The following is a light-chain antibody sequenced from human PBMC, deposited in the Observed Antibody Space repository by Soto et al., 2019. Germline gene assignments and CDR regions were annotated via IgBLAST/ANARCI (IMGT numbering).Light chain of an antibody. V-gene: IGLV2-18*01. J-gene: IGLJ2*01. CDR2: EVS. CDR3: SLSTRSGTYVV. Sequence: QSALTQPPSVSGSPGQSVTISCTGTSSDVGSYNHVSWYQQHPGTAPKLMIYEVSTRPSGVPYRFSGSKSGNTASLTISGGQADEDAAYYCSLSTRSGTYVVFGGGTKLTVL. CDR1: SSDVGSYNH.